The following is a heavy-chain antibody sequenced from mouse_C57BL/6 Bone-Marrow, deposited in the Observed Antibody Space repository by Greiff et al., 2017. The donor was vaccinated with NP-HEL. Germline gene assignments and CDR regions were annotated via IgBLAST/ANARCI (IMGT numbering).Heavy chain of an antibody. CDR3: ARGGYYGRN. V-gene: IGHV1-19*01. CDR1: GYTFTDYY. Sequence: EVKLQQSGPVLVKPGASVKMSCKASGYTFTDYYMNWVKQSHGKSLEWIGVINPYNGGTSYNQKFKGKATLTVDKSSSTAYMELNSLTSEDSAVYYCARGGYYGRNWGQGTTLTVSS. CDR2: INPYNGGT. D-gene: IGHD1-1*01. J-gene: IGHJ2*01.